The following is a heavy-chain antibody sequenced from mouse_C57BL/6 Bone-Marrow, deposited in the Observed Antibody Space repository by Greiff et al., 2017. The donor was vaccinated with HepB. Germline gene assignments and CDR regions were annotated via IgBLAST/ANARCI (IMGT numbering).Heavy chain of an antibody. CDR1: GFTFSDYY. J-gene: IGHJ1*03. V-gene: IGHV5-16*01. CDR3: ARDPAYDGYLDWYFDV. CDR2: INYDGSST. Sequence: EVHLVESEGGLVQPGSSMKLSCTASGFTFSDYYMAWVRQVPEKGLEWVANINYDGSSTYYLDSLKSRFIISRDNAKNILYLQMSSLKSEDTATYYCARDPAYDGYLDWYFDVWGTGTTVTVSS. D-gene: IGHD2-3*01.